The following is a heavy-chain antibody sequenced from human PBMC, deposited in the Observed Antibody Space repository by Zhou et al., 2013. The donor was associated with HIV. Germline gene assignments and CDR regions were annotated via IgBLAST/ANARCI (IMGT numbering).Heavy chain of an antibody. J-gene: IGHJ5*01. Sequence: QVQLEQWGTGLVKPSGTLSLRCAVNGGSFNDHFWTWIRQSPGGKLQWIGEINDSGYTDYNPSLKSRVTLSIDKSRNQFSLKVTSMTAADTGIYYCARGLSFIKVRRRFDSWGQGNLVIVSS. CDR3: ARGLSFIKVRRRFDS. CDR2: INDSGYT. CDR1: GGSFNDHF. V-gene: IGHV4-34*02.